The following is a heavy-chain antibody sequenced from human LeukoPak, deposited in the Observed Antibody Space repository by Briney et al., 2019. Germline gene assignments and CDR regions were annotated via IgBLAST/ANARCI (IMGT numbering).Heavy chain of an antibody. V-gene: IGHV3-30*04. J-gene: IGHJ4*02. D-gene: IGHD3-3*01. CDR2: ISYDGSNK. Sequence: GGSLRLSCAASGFTFSSYAMHWVRQAPGKGLEWVAVISYDGSNKYYADSVKGRFTISRDNSKNTLYLQMNSLRAEDTAVYYCAKGPKYYDFWSGYSQTYFDYWGQGTLVTVSS. CDR1: GFTFSSYA. CDR3: AKGPKYYDFWSGYSQTYFDY.